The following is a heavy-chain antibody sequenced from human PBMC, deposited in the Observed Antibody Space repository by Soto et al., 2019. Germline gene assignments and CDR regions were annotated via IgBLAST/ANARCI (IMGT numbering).Heavy chain of an antibody. V-gene: IGHV4-31*03. D-gene: IGHD7-27*01. Sequence: SETLSLTCTVSGGSISSGGYYWSWIRQHPGKGLEWIGYIYYSGRTYYNPSLKSRVNISVDTSKNQFSLKLSSVTAADTAVYYCARETVVTGGDAFDIWGQGTMVTVSS. CDR2: IYYSGRT. CDR1: GGSISSGGYY. CDR3: ARETVVTGGDAFDI. J-gene: IGHJ3*02.